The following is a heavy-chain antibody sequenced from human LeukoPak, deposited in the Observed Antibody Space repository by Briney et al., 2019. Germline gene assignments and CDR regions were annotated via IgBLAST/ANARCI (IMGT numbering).Heavy chain of an antibody. CDR1: RFTFSSYA. CDR2: ISGSGGGT. D-gene: IGHD2-2*01. V-gene: IGHV3-23*01. Sequence: GGALRLSCAASRFTFSSYAMSWVRQAPGKGLECVSGISGSGGGTYYAGSVKGRLTISRDNSRNALYLQMNSLRAEGRAVYDCSKKTVVVPAPHYWYLDLWGRGTPVTVSS. CDR3: SKKTVVVPAPHYWYLDL. J-gene: IGHJ2*01.